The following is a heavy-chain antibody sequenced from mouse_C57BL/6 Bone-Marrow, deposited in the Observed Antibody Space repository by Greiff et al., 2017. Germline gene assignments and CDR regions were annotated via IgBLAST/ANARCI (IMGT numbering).Heavy chain of an antibody. D-gene: IGHD1-1*01. Sequence: VQLQQSGAELARPGASVKLSCKASGYTFTSYGISWVKQRTGQGLEWIGEIYPRSGNTYYNEKFKGKATLTADKSSSTAYMELRSLTSEDSAVYFCARWGYGRVDFDDWGQGTTLTVSS. V-gene: IGHV1-81*01. CDR1: GYTFTSYG. CDR2: IYPRSGNT. CDR3: ARWGYGRVDFDD. J-gene: IGHJ2*01.